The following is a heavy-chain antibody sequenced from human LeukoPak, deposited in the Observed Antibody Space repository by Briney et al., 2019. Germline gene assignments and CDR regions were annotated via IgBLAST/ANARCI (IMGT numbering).Heavy chain of an antibody. CDR2: IYYSGST. CDR3: ARLHLDSSGYYFDY. V-gene: IGHV4-59*01. J-gene: IGHJ4*02. Sequence: SETLSLTCTVSGGSISSYYWSWIRLPPGKGLEWIGYIYYSGSTNYNPSLKSRVTISVDTSKNQFSLKLSSVTAADTAVYYCARLHLDSSGYYFDYWGQGTLVTVSS. CDR1: GGSISSYY. D-gene: IGHD3-22*01.